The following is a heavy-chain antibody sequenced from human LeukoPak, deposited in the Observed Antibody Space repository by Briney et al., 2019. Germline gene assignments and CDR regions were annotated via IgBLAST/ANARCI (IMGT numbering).Heavy chain of an antibody. CDR3: ARVPVVGATENYYGMDV. V-gene: IGHV3-23*01. D-gene: IGHD1-26*01. CDR2: ISGTGSST. Sequence: GGSLRLSCEASGFTFGNYAMNWVRQAPGKGLEWVSTISGTGSSTYYADSAKGRFTISRDNSKDTLFLQLNSLTAAVTAMYFCARVPVVGATENYYGMDVWGQGTTVTVSS. CDR1: GFTFGNYA. J-gene: IGHJ6*02.